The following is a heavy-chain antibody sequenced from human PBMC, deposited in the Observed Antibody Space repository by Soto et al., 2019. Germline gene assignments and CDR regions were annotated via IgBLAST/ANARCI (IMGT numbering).Heavy chain of an antibody. Sequence: QVQLQESGPGLVKPSQTLSLTCTVSGGSISSGDYYWSWIRQPPGKGLEWIGYIYYSGSTYYNPSLMSRVTISVDTSKNQCSLKLSSVTAADTAVYYCAAERIAARRFGYWGQGTLVTVSS. J-gene: IGHJ4*02. CDR2: IYYSGST. D-gene: IGHD6-6*01. CDR1: GGSISSGDYY. V-gene: IGHV4-30-4*01. CDR3: AAERIAARRFGY.